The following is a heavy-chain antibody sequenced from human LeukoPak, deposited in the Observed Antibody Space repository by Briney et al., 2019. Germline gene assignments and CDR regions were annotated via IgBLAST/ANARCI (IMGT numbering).Heavy chain of an antibody. Sequence: GESLKISCKGSGYSFTSYWIGWVRQMPGKGLEWMGIIYPGDSDTRYSPSFQGQVTISADKSISTAYLQWSSLKASDTAMYYCARRMRSSGYHDAFDIWGQGAMVTVPS. CDR1: GYSFTSYW. CDR3: ARRMRSSGYHDAFDI. J-gene: IGHJ3*02. V-gene: IGHV5-51*01. CDR2: IYPGDSDT. D-gene: IGHD3-22*01.